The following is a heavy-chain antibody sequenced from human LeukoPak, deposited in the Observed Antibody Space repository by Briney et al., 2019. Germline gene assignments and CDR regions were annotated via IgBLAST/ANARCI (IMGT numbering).Heavy chain of an antibody. V-gene: IGHV3-23*01. Sequence: GGSLRLSCAASGSTFSSYAMSWVRQAPGKGPEWVSAISGSGGSTYYADSVKGRFTISRDNSKNTLYLQMNSLRAEDTAVYYCAKDQSGYLSAGAVAFDIWGQGTMVTVSS. J-gene: IGHJ3*02. CDR2: ISGSGGST. CDR1: GSTFSSYA. CDR3: AKDQSGYLSAGAVAFDI. D-gene: IGHD3-22*01.